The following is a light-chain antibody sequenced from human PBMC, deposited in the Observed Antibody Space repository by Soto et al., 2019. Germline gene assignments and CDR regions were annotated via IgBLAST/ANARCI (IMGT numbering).Light chain of an antibody. CDR1: QSVSSSY. J-gene: IGKJ4*01. CDR3: QQYGSSPLT. CDR2: GAS. V-gene: IGKV3-20*01. Sequence: EIVWTQSPGTLSSSPGERATLSCRASQSVSSSYLAWYQQKPGQAPRLLIYGASSRATGIPDRFSGSGSGTDFTLTSSRLEPEDFAVYYCQQYGSSPLTFGGGTKVDIK.